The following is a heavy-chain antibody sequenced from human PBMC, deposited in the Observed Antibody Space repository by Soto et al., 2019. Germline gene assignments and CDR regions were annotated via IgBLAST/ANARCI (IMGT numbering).Heavy chain of an antibody. J-gene: IGHJ4*02. CDR1: GYTFTSYA. D-gene: IGHD6-19*01. CDR3: ARDLVYSSGSLDY. Sequence: ASVKVSCKASGYTFTSYAMHWVRQAPGQRLEWMGWINAGNGNTKYSQKFQGRVTITRDTSASTAYVELSSLRSEDTAVYYCARDLVYSSGSLDYWGQGTLVTVSS. CDR2: INAGNGNT. V-gene: IGHV1-3*01.